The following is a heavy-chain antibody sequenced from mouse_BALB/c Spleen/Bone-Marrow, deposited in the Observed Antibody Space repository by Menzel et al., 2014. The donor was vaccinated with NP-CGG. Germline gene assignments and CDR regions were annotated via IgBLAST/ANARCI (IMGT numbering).Heavy chain of an antibody. CDR3: ARGGYYRYDGFAY. J-gene: IGHJ3*01. D-gene: IGHD2-14*01. CDR2: IYPGNGNT. Sequence: QVQLQQSGAELARPGASVKLSCKASGYTFTDYYINWVRRRTGQGLEWIGEIYPGNGNTYYNEKFKGKATLTADESSSTAYMQLSSLTSEDSAVYFCARGGYYRYDGFAYWGQGTLVTVSA. CDR1: GYTFTDYY. V-gene: IGHV1-77*01.